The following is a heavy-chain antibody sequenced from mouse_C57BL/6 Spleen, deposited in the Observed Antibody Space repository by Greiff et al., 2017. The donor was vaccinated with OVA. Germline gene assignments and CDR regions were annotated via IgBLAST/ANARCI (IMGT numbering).Heavy chain of an antibody. CDR3: ARKQEHSSGRSWFAY. V-gene: IGHV1-69*01. D-gene: IGHD3-2*02. Sequence: VQLQQPGAELVMPGASVKLSCKASGYTFTSYWMHWVKQRPGQGLEWIGEIDPSDSYTNYNQKFKGKSTLTVDKSSSTAYMQLSSLTSEDSAVYYCARKQEHSSGRSWFAYWGQGTLVTVSA. CDR2: IDPSDSYT. CDR1: GYTFTSYW. J-gene: IGHJ3*01.